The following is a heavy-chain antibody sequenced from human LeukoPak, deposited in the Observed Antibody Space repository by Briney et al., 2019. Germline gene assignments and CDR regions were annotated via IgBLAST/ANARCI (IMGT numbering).Heavy chain of an antibody. CDR2: IRYDGSNK. D-gene: IGHD3-10*01. CDR1: GFTFSSYG. Sequence: GGSLRLSCAASGFTFSSYGMHWVRQAPGKGLEWVAFIRYDGSNKYYADSVKGRFTISRDNSKNTLYLQMNSLRAEDTAVYYCAKDWGYDSGTYLNQWGQGTLVIVSS. J-gene: IGHJ4*02. V-gene: IGHV3-30*02. CDR3: AKDWGYDSGTYLNQ.